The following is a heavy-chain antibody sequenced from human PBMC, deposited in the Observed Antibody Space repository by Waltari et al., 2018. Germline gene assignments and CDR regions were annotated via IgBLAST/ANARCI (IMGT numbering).Heavy chain of an antibody. V-gene: IGHV3-23*01. CDR2: ISARGGRT. D-gene: IGHD3-22*01. CDR1: GFTFSTYA. CDR3: AKELHYSDSSGYKIGFDC. Sequence: EVQLLESGGGLVQPGGSLRLSCAASGFTFSTYAMSWVRQAPGKGLEWVSAISARGGRTYYADYGKGRVTISRDNSKNTLYVQMNSLRVEDTAVYYCAKELHYSDSSGYKIGFDCWGQGTLVTVSS. J-gene: IGHJ4*02.